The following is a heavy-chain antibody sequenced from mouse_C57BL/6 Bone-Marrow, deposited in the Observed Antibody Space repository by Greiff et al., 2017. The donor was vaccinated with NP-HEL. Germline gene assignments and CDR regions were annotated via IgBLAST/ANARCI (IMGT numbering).Heavy chain of an antibody. D-gene: IGHD2-5*01. CDR1: GYTFTSYW. V-gene: IGHV1-50*01. J-gene: IGHJ3*01. Sequence: VQLQQSGAELVKPGASVKLSCKASGYTFTSYWMQWVKQRPGRGLEWIGEIDPSDSYTNYNQKFKGKATLTVDTFSITAYMQLSSLTAEDSAVYYCAREDYSNLAWFAYWGQGTLVTVSA. CDR2: IDPSDSYT. CDR3: AREDYSNLAWFAY.